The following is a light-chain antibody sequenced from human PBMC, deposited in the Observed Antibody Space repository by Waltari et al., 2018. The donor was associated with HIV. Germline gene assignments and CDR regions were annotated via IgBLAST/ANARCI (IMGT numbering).Light chain of an antibody. CDR2: DVT. Sequence: QSALTQPPSASGSLGQSVSISCTGASSDVGAFKYVSWYQQHPGKAPKLLIYDVTKRPSGVPDRFSGSKSGNTASLTVSGLQAEDEAHYYCSSYAGSSMSYAFGTGTKVTVL. CDR1: SSDVGAFKY. J-gene: IGLJ1*01. CDR3: SSYAGSSMSYA. V-gene: IGLV2-8*01.